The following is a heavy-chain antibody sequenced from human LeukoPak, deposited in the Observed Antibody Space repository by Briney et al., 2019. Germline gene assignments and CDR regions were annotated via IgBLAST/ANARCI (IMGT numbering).Heavy chain of an antibody. Sequence: GASVKVSCKASGYTFTGYYMHWVRQAPGLGLEWMGWINPNSGGTNYAQKFQGRVTMTRDTSISTAYMELSRLRSDDTAVYYCARDRDYGDSFDYWGQGTLVTVSS. CDR3: ARDRDYGDSFDY. J-gene: IGHJ4*02. V-gene: IGHV1-2*02. D-gene: IGHD4-17*01. CDR1: GYTFTGYY. CDR2: INPNSGGT.